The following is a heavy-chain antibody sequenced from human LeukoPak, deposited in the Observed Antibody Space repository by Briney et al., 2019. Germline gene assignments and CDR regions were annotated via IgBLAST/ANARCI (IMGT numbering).Heavy chain of an antibody. J-gene: IGHJ4*02. CDR2: IYYSGST. CDR3: AREGGGSYYDY. Sequence: SETLSLTCTVSGGSISSYYWSWIRQPPGKGLEWIGYIYYSGSTNYSPSLKSRVTISVDTSKNQFSLKLSSVTAADTAVYYCAREGGGSYYDYWGQGTLVTVSS. D-gene: IGHD1-26*01. CDR1: GGSISSYY. V-gene: IGHV4-59*01.